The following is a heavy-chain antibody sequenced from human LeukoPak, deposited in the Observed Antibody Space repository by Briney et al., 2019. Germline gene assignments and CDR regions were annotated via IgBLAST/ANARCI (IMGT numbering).Heavy chain of an antibody. J-gene: IGHJ4*02. V-gene: IGHV4-34*01. CDR3: AGYNSVDD. Sequence: SETLTLTCAVYGGSFSGYYWTWIRQPPGKGLEWIGEINHSGSTNYNPSLKSRVTISVDTSKNQFSLRLSSVTAADTAVYYCAGYNSVDDWGKGTLVTVSS. CDR2: INHSGST. D-gene: IGHD5-12*01. CDR1: GGSFSGYY.